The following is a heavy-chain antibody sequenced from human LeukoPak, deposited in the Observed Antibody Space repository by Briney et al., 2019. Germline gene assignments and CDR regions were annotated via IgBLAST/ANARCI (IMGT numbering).Heavy chain of an antibody. CDR1: GGTFSSYT. Sequence: GASVKVSCKASGGTFSSYTISWVRQAPGQGLEWMGRIIPILGIANYAQKFQGRVTITADKSTSTAYMELSSLRSEDAAAYYCARSRSPYYYDSSGQYDLDYWGQGTLVTVSS. CDR3: ARSRSPYYYDSSGQYDLDY. V-gene: IGHV1-69*02. J-gene: IGHJ4*02. D-gene: IGHD3-22*01. CDR2: IIPILGIA.